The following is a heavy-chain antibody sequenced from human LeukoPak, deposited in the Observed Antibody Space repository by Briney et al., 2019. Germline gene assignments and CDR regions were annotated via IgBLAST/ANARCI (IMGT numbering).Heavy chain of an antibody. CDR2: IKKDGSEK. D-gene: IGHD3-10*01. CDR1: GFTFSSYW. V-gene: IGHV3-7*03. J-gene: IGHJ4*02. CDR3: ARAKPKNMVRGLIMRRESRYYFDY. Sequence: GGSLRLSCAASGFTFSSYWMSWVRQAPGKGLVWVANIKKDGSEKYYVDSVKGRFTISRDNAKTSLYLQMNSLRAEDTAVYYCARAKPKNMVRGLIMRRESRYYFDYWGQGTLVTVSS.